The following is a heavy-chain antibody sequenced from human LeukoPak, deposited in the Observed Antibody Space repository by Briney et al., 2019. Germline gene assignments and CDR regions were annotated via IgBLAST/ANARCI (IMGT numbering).Heavy chain of an antibody. J-gene: IGHJ3*02. D-gene: IGHD3-10*01. Sequence: TGGSLRLSCAASGFTFSNAWMSWVRQAPGKGLEWVGRIKSKTDGGTTDYAAPVKGRFTISRDDSKNTLYLQMNSLKTEDTAVYYCAREILLWFGESDDAFDIWGQGTMVTVSS. CDR1: GFTFSNAW. CDR2: IKSKTDGGTT. V-gene: IGHV3-15*01. CDR3: AREILLWFGESDDAFDI.